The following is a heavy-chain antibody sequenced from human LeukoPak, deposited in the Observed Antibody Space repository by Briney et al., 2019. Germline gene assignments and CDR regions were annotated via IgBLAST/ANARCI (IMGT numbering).Heavy chain of an antibody. J-gene: IGHJ6*03. Sequence: ASVKVSCKVSGYTFTGYYMHWVQQAPGKGLEWMGLVDPEDGETIYAEKFQGRVTITADTSTDTAYMELSSLRSEDTAVYYCATNRYASGVFAADYMDFWGKGTTVAVSS. D-gene: IGHD3-10*01. CDR2: VDPEDGET. CDR1: GYTFTGYY. CDR3: ATNRYASGVFAADYMDF. V-gene: IGHV1-69-2*01.